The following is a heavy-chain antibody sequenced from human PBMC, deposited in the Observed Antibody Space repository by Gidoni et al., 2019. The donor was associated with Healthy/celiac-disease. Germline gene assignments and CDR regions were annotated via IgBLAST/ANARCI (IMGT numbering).Heavy chain of an antibody. D-gene: IGHD3-22*01. V-gene: IGHV3-49*03. CDR2: IRSKAYGGTT. CDR1: GFTFGDYA. Sequence: EVQLVESGAGLVQPGRSLRLSCTASGFTFGDYAMSWFRQAPGKGLEWVGFIRSKAYGGTTEYAASVKGRFTISRDDSKSIAYLQMNSLKTEDTAVYYCTRDEDYDSSGLYYYYGMDVWGQGTTVTVSS. J-gene: IGHJ6*02. CDR3: TRDEDYDSSGLYYYYGMDV.